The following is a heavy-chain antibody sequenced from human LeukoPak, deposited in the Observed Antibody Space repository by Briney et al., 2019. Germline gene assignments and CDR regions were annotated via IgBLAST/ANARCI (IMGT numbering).Heavy chain of an antibody. D-gene: IGHD5-24*01. CDR2: IRSKAYGGTT. CDR3: TRERDGLDY. Sequence: GGSLRLSXTASGFTFGDYAMSWVRQAPGKGLEWVGFIRSKAYGGTTEYAASVKGRFTISRDDSKSIAYLQMNSLKTEDTAVYYCTRERDGLDYWGQGTLVTVSS. J-gene: IGHJ4*02. CDR1: GFTFGDYA. V-gene: IGHV3-49*04.